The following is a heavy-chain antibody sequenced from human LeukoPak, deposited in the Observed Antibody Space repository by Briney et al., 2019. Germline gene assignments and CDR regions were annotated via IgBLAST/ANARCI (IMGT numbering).Heavy chain of an antibody. CDR3: ARDDRWAIDY. V-gene: IGHV3-48*02. J-gene: IGHJ4*02. CDR2: ISSSSSTI. D-gene: IGHD4-23*01. Sequence: PGGSLRLSCAASGFTFSSYNMNWVRQAPGRGPEWISYISSSSSTIHYADSVKGRFTISRDNAKNSLFLQMNSLRDDDTAVYYCARDDRWAIDYWGQGTLVTVSS. CDR1: GFTFSSYN.